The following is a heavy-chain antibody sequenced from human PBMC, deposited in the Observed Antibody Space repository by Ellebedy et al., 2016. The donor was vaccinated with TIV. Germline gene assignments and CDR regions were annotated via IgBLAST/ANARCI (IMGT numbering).Heavy chain of an antibody. CDR1: GFTFDDYG. Sequence: GGSLRLSCAASGFTFDDYGMSWVRQAPGKGLEWVSGINWNGGSTGYADSVKGRFTISRDNAKNSLYLQMNSLRAEDTAVYYCARGGPRASPTGTFPLFYWGQGTLVTVSS. D-gene: IGHD1-1*01. J-gene: IGHJ4*02. CDR3: ARGGPRASPTGTFPLFY. CDR2: INWNGGST. V-gene: IGHV3-20*04.